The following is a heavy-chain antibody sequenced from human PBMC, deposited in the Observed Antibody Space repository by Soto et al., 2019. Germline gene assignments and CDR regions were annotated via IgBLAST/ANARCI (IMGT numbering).Heavy chain of an antibody. V-gene: IGHV1-58*02. Sequence: SVKVSCKDSGFTFTSTAMQWVRQARGQRLEWIGWIVVGSGNTNYAQKFQERVTITRDMSTSTAYMELSSLRSEDTAVYYCAASGYPYYYYYMDVWGKGTTVTVSS. CDR3: AASGYPYYYYYMDV. J-gene: IGHJ6*03. CDR2: IVVGSGNT. D-gene: IGHD3-22*01. CDR1: GFTFTSTA.